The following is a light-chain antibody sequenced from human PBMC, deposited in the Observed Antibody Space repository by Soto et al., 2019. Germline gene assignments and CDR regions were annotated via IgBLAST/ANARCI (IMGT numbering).Light chain of an antibody. V-gene: IGKV2-30*02. J-gene: IGKJ5*01. Sequence: LVGPDCRSCRSQQHHGHSDGIAYFSWFQQRPGRSQRRIIYKVYTRDSGVLARFSGSGSGTDFAVKLRRVEAEDVGVYYCMQGTHWLITFGQGTRLEIK. CDR1: QHHGHSDGIAY. CDR3: MQGTHWLIT. CDR2: KVY.